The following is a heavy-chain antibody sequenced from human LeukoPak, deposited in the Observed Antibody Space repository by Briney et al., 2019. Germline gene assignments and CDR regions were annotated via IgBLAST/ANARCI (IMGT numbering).Heavy chain of an antibody. CDR2: ISYEGSNE. J-gene: IGHJ4*02. V-gene: IGHV3-30*04. CDR1: GFIFSNYA. CDR3: VRDSSESGRLDS. D-gene: IGHD3-10*01. Sequence: GRSLRLSCTTSGFIFSNYAMHWVRQAPGKGMEWVAVISYEGSNEGYGDYVRGRFTISRDNSKDTLYLQMNSLRLEDTAVYYCVRDSSESGRLDSWGQGTLVTVSS.